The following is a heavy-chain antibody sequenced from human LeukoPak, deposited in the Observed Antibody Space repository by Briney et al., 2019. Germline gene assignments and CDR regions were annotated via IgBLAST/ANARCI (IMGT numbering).Heavy chain of an antibody. Sequence: ASVKVSCKASGGTFSSHATSWVRQAPGQGLEWMGRIIPILGIANYAQKFQGRVTITADKSTSTAYMELSSLRSEDTAVYYCARSGINFVPRGFDYWGQGTLVTVSS. J-gene: IGHJ4*02. CDR3: ARSGINFVPRGFDY. CDR2: IIPILGIA. V-gene: IGHV1-69*04. D-gene: IGHD3-10*01. CDR1: GGTFSSHA.